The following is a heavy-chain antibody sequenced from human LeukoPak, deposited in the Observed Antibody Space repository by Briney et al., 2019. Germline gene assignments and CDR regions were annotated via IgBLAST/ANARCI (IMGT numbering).Heavy chain of an antibody. Sequence: PSETLSLTCTVSGDSISSSSYYWGWIRQPPGKGLEWIGSIYYSGSTYYNPSLKSRVTISVDTSKNQFSLKLSPVTAADTAVYYCARGKEWFDPWGQGTLVTVSS. CDR3: ARGKEWFDP. CDR2: IYYSGST. J-gene: IGHJ5*02. V-gene: IGHV4-39*01. CDR1: GDSISSSSYY.